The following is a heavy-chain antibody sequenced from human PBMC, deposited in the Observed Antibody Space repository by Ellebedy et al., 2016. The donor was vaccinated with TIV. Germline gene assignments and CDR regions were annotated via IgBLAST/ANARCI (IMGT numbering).Heavy chain of an antibody. CDR1: GGSISSYY. V-gene: IGHV4-4*07. CDR3: ATLRGVIIESNWFDP. D-gene: IGHD3-10*01. CDR2: IYTSGST. Sequence: SETLSLTXTVSGGSISSYYWSWIRQPAGKGLEWIGRIYTSGSTYYNPSLKSRVTISVDESKNQFSLKLSSVTAADTAVYYCATLRGVIIESNWFDPWGQGTLVTVSS. J-gene: IGHJ5*02.